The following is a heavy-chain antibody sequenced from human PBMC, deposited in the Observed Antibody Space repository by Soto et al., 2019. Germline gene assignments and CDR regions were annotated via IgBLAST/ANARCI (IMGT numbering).Heavy chain of an antibody. D-gene: IGHD1-1*01. J-gene: IGHJ5*02. CDR3: ARQGTGTTWNWFDP. Sequence: SETLSLTCTVSGGSISSSSYYWGWIRQPPGKGLEWIGSIYYSGSTYYNPSLKSRVTISVDTSKNQFSLKLSSVTAADTAVYYYARQGTGTTWNWFDPWGQGTLVTVSS. V-gene: IGHV4-39*01. CDR1: GGSISSSSYY. CDR2: IYYSGST.